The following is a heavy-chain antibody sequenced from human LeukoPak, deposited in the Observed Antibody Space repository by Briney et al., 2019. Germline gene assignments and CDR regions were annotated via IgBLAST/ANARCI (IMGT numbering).Heavy chain of an antibody. V-gene: IGHV3-23*01. Sequence: GGSLRLSCTASGFTFSNYAMSWVRQAPGKGLEWVSAISGNGGSTFDADSVKGRFTISRDNSKNTLYLQMNSLRAEDTAIYYCAKDRGIAAAGTFFWGQGTLVTVSS. D-gene: IGHD6-13*01. CDR2: ISGNGGST. CDR1: GFTFSNYA. CDR3: AKDRGIAAAGTFF. J-gene: IGHJ4*02.